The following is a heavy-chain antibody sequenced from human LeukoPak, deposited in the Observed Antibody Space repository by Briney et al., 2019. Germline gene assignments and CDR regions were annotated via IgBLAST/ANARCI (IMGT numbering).Heavy chain of an antibody. CDR3: ARSVVRVGATIGY. CDR1: GYTFTSYD. CDR2: MNPNSGNT. V-gene: IGHV1-8*01. Sequence: PGASVKVSCKASGYTFTSYDINWVRQATGQGLEWMGWMNPNSGNTGYAQKFQGRVTMTRNTSISTAYMELSSLRSEDTAVYYCARSVVRVGATIGYWGQGTLVTVSS. J-gene: IGHJ4*02. D-gene: IGHD1-26*01.